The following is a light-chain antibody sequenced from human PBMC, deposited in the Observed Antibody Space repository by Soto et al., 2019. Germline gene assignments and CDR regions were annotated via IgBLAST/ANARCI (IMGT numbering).Light chain of an antibody. V-gene: IGLV1-40*01. CDR2: GNN. CDR3: QSYDTSMSGSV. Sequence: QSVLTQPPSVSGAPGQRVTISCTGTSSNIGAGYDVHWYQHLPGTAPKLLIYGNNDRPSGVPDRFSGSKSGTSASLAITGLQDEDEADYYCQSYDTSMSGSVFGRGTKVTVL. CDR1: SSNIGAGYD. J-gene: IGLJ2*01.